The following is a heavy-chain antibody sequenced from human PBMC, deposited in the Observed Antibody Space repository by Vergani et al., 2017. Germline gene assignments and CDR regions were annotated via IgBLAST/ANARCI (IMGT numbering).Heavy chain of an antibody. V-gene: IGHV4-30-4*08. J-gene: IGHJ4*02. D-gene: IGHD6-19*01. CDR1: GGSISSGDYY. CDR3: ARGWVSGWYGELGY. CDR2: IYYSGST. Sequence: QVQLQESGPGLVKPSQTLSLTCTVSGGSISSGDYYWSWIRQPPGKGLEWIGYIYYSGSTNYNPSLQSRVTMSVDTSNNQFSLRLSSVTAADTAVYYCARGWVSGWYGELGYWGQGTLVTVSS.